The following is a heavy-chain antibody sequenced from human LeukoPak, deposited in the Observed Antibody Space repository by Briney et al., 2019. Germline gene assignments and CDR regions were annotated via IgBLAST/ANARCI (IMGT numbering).Heavy chain of an antibody. Sequence: GESLKISCKGSGYTYTKSWIAWVRQLPGKGLELMGIIYPVDSETRYSPSFQGQVTISVDKSISTAYLQWSSLKASDTAMYYCARQGCTTTSCHTIDYWGQGTLVTVSS. V-gene: IGHV5-51*01. CDR1: GYTYTKSW. D-gene: IGHD2-2*02. CDR2: IYPVDSET. J-gene: IGHJ4*02. CDR3: ARQGCTTTSCHTIDY.